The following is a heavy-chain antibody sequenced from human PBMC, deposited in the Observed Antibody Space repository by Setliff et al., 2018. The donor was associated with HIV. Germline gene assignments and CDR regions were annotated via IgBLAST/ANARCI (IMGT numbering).Heavy chain of an antibody. Sequence: PSETLSLTCTVSGGSTTSYYWSWIRQPAGKGLEWFGSIHHSGSSYYMPSLRSRVTISVDTSKNQFSLKPSSVTAADTAVYYCARVGYCSSTSCYGGMDVWGQGTTVTVS. CDR3: ARVGYCSSTSCYGGMDV. D-gene: IGHD2-2*03. CDR2: IHHSGSS. CDR1: GGSTTSYY. V-gene: IGHV4-4*07. J-gene: IGHJ6*02.